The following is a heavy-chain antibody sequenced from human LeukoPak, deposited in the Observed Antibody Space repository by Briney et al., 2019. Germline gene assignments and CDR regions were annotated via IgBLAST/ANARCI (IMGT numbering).Heavy chain of an antibody. V-gene: IGHV4-39*02. D-gene: IGHD3-22*01. CDR3: ARRSSGGGLFDY. CDR1: GGSISSSSYY. Sequence: SETLSLTCTVSGGSISSSSYYWGWIRQPPGKGLEWIGSIFYSGNTYYNASLKSRVTISVDTSRNHFSLKLSSVTSADTAVYYCARRSSGGGLFDYWGQGTLVTVSS. J-gene: IGHJ4*02. CDR2: IFYSGNT.